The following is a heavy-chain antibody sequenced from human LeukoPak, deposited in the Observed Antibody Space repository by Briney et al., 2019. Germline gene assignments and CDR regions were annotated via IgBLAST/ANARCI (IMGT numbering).Heavy chain of an antibody. Sequence: GGSLRLSCAASGLTFSTYWMHWVRQAPGKGLVWVSRINGDVSLSYADSVTGRFTISRDNTKNMLYLQMNSLRAEDTAVYYCAGGASSTVHYWGQGTLVTVSS. CDR3: AGGASSTVHY. D-gene: IGHD6-13*01. CDR2: INGDVSL. J-gene: IGHJ4*02. CDR1: GLTFSTYW. V-gene: IGHV3-74*01.